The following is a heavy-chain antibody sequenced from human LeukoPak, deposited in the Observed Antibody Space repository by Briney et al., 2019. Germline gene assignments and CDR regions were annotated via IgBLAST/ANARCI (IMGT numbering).Heavy chain of an antibody. CDR3: AGVRVEMATSYYYYYYMDV. D-gene: IGHD5-24*01. V-gene: IGHV4-61*02. Sequence: PSETLSLTCTVSGGSISSGSYYWSWIRQPAGKGLEWIGRIYTSGSTNYNPSLKSRVTISVDTSKNQFSLKLSSVTAADTAVYYCAGVRVEMATSYYYYYYMDVWGKGTTVTVSS. CDR2: IYTSGST. J-gene: IGHJ6*03. CDR1: GGSISSGSYY.